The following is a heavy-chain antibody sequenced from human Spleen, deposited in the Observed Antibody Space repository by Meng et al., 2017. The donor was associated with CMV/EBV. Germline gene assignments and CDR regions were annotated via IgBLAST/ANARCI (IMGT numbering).Heavy chain of an antibody. J-gene: IGHJ6*02. Sequence: GESLKISCAASGFTFRSYWMSWVRQAPGKGLEWVANIKQDGSEKSYVDSVKGRFTISRDNAENSLYLQMNSLGADDTAVYYCARDHYTYRAYYYYGMDVWGQWTTVTVSS. CDR2: IKQDGSEK. CDR1: GFTFRSYW. V-gene: IGHV3-7*01. D-gene: IGHD2-2*02. CDR3: ARDHYTYRAYYYYGMDV.